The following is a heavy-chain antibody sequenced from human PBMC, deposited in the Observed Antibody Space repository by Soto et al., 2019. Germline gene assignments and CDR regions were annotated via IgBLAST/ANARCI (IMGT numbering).Heavy chain of an antibody. CDR1: GFSFSSYA. CDR3: AKDRSQGAVAGSSDFDY. J-gene: IGHJ4*02. Sequence: EVQMLESGGGLVQAGGYLRLSCAASGFSFSSYALNWVRQAPGKGLEWVSTISGRGGRAYYADSVKGRFTISRDNSKNALYLQLDSQRAEDTAVYYCAKDRSQGAVAGSSDFDYWGQGTLVTVSS. V-gene: IGHV3-23*01. D-gene: IGHD6-19*01. CDR2: ISGRGGRA.